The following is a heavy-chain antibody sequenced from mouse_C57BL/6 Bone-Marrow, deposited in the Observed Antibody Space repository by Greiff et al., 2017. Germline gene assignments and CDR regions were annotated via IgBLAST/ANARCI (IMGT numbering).Heavy chain of an antibody. V-gene: IGHV1-50*01. CDR2: IDPSDSYT. CDR1: GYTFTSYW. D-gene: IGHD2-4*01. J-gene: IGHJ3*01. CDR3: ARSGDYDWVTY. Sequence: QVQLQQPGAELVKPGASVKLSCKASGYTFTSYWMQWVKQRPGQGLEWIGEIDPSDSYTNYNQKFKGKATLTVDTSSSTAYMQLSSLTSEDSAVYFCARSGDYDWVTYWGQGTLFTVSA.